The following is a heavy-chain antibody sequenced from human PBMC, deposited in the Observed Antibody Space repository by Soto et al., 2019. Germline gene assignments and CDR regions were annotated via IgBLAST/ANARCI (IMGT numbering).Heavy chain of an antibody. J-gene: IGHJ4*02. V-gene: IGHV3-30*18. Sequence: QVQLVESGGGVVQPGRSLRLSCAASGFTFSSYGMHWVRQAPGKGLEWVAVISYDGSNKYYADSVKGRFTISRDNSKNTLYLQMNGLRAEDTAVYYCAKDLRLTVGASELRAFDYWGQGTLVTVSS. CDR1: GFTFSSYG. CDR2: ISYDGSNK. CDR3: AKDLRLTVGASELRAFDY. D-gene: IGHD1-7*01.